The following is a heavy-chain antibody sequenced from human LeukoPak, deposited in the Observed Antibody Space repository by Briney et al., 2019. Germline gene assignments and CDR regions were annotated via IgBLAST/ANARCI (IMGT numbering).Heavy chain of an antibody. CDR2: INPGDSDI. Sequence: GESLKISCKGSGYSFTNYWIGWVRQMPGKGLEWMGMINPGDSDIRYSPSLQGQVTISADKSISTAYLQWSSLKASDTAMYYCARRRYSGSYWFDYWGQGTLVTVSS. J-gene: IGHJ4*02. D-gene: IGHD1-26*01. CDR1: GYSFTNYW. CDR3: ARRRYSGSYWFDY. V-gene: IGHV5-51*01.